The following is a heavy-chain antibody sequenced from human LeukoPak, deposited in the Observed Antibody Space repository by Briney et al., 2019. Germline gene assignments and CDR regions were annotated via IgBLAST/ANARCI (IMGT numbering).Heavy chain of an antibody. J-gene: IGHJ3*02. CDR1: GGSISSYY. Sequence: SETLSLTCTASGGSISSYYWSWIRQPPGKGLEWIGYIYYSGSTNYNPSLKSRVTISVDTSKNQFSLKLSSVTAADTAVYYCARHGGIEAFDIWGQGTMVTVSS. V-gene: IGHV4-59*01. D-gene: IGHD3-16*01. CDR3: ARHGGIEAFDI. CDR2: IYYSGST.